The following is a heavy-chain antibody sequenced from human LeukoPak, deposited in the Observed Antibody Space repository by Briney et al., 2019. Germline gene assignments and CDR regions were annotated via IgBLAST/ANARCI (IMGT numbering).Heavy chain of an antibody. J-gene: IGHJ4*02. CDR1: GGSINNDNYY. V-gene: IGHV4-39*07. CDR3: ARTNYYGSGNYAKFDY. CDR2: IYYSGNSGNT. Sequence: SESLSLTCTVSGGSINNDNYYWGWIRQSPGKGLEWIGNIYYSGNSGNTYYNPSLKSRVTISVDTSKNQFSLKLSSVTAADTAVYYCARTNYYGSGNYAKFDYWGQGTLVTVSS. D-gene: IGHD3-10*01.